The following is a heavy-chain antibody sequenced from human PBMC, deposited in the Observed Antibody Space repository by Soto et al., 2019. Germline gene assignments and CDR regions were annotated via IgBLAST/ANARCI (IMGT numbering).Heavy chain of an antibody. J-gene: IGHJ6*01. V-gene: IGHV3-72*01. CDR1: GFTFSDHY. CDR2: SRNRVNSHTT. CDR3: TRGLLGGAPSYTFHGMDV. D-gene: IGHD1-26*01. Sequence: EVQLVESGGGLVQPGGSLRLSCAASGFTFSDHYMDWVRQAPGKGLEWVARSRNRVNSHTTEYAASVKCRFTISRDESTISLYLKMNSLKTDDTAVYYCTRGLLGGAPSYTFHGMDVWGQGTTVTVSS.